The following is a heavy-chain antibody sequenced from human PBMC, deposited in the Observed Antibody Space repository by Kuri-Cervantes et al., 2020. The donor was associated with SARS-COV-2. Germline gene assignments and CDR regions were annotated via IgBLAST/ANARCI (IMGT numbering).Heavy chain of an antibody. CDR3: ARRRYYYDSSGYYYWYFDL. D-gene: IGHD3-22*01. CDR1: GGSVSSSY. Sequence: ESLKISCTVSGGSVSSSYWSWIRQPPGKGLEWIGYISSSGGTNSNPSLKSRVTISLDTSKNQFSLKLSSVTAADTAVYYCARRRYYYDSSGYYYWYFDLWGRGTLVTVSS. V-gene: IGHV4-59*08. J-gene: IGHJ2*01. CDR2: ISSSGGT.